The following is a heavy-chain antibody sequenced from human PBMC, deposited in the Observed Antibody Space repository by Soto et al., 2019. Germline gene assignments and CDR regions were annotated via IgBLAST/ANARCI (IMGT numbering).Heavy chain of an antibody. D-gene: IGHD6-19*01. Sequence: QVQLVESGGGVVQPGRSLRLSCAASGFTFSSYAMHWVRQSPGKGLEWVAYILYDGSDKFYADSVKGRFTISRDNFQNTLYLQMNSLRAEDTAVYYCAREITGWPQGRDYFDYWGQGTLVTVSS. J-gene: IGHJ4*02. CDR2: ILYDGSDK. V-gene: IGHV3-30-3*01. CDR3: AREITGWPQGRDYFDY. CDR1: GFTFSSYA.